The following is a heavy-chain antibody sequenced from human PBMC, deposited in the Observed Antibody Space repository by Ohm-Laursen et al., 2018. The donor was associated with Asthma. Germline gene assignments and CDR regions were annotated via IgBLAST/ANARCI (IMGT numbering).Heavy chain of an antibody. Sequence: SLRLSCTASGFSFHEYAMHWVRQSPGKGLEWVSGISWNSGSIGYADSVKGRFTISRDNAKNSLYLQMNSLRPEDTAFYYCAKLVGVTTAWGQGTLITVSS. CDR3: AKLVGVTTA. V-gene: IGHV3-9*01. J-gene: IGHJ5*02. CDR1: GFSFHEYA. CDR2: ISWNSGSI. D-gene: IGHD4-17*01.